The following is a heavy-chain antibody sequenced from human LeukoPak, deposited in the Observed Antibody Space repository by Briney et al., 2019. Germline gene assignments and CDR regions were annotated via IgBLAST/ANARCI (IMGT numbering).Heavy chain of an antibody. CDR2: IYHSGST. Sequence: SETLSLTCTVSGGSISSYYWGWIRQPPGKGLERIGSIYHSGSTYYNPSLKSRVTISVDTSKNQFPLKLSSVTAADTAVYYCARAPGGYCSGGSCYSDYYMDVWGKGTTVTVSS. CDR1: GGSISSYY. V-gene: IGHV4-38-2*02. D-gene: IGHD2-15*01. CDR3: ARAPGGYCSGGSCYSDYYMDV. J-gene: IGHJ6*03.